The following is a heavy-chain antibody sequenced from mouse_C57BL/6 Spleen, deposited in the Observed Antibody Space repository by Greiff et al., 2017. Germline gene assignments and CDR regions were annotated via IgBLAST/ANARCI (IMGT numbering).Heavy chain of an antibody. CDR1: GFNIKNTY. Sequence: VQLQQSVAELVRPGASVKLSCTASGFNIKNTYMHWVKQRPEQGLEWIGRIDPANGNTKSAPKFQGTAPITADTSSNTAYLQLSSLTCEDTAIYYCARSLTAVRYFDYWGQGTTLTVSS. J-gene: IGHJ2*01. V-gene: IGHV14-3*01. D-gene: IGHD1-1*01. CDR3: ARSLTAVRYFDY. CDR2: IDPANGNT.